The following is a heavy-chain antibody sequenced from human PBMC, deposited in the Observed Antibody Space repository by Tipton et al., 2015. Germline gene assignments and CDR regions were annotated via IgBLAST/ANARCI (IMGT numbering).Heavy chain of an antibody. CDR3: ARGGHGSSWYRNYYGMDV. Sequence: TLSLTCTVSGGSVSNSTYYWGWIRQPPGKGLEWIVSMHYSGNTFYNPSLESRVTISVDSSKNQFALKLSSVTAADTAVYYCARGGHGSSWYRNYYGMDVWGQGTTVTVSS. CDR2: MHYSGNT. J-gene: IGHJ6*02. D-gene: IGHD6-13*01. CDR1: GGSVSNSTYY. V-gene: IGHV4-39*06.